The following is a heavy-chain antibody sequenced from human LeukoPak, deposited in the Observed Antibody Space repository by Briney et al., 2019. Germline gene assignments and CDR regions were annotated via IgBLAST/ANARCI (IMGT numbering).Heavy chain of an antibody. CDR2: ISWNSGSI. V-gene: IGHV3-9*01. CDR1: GFTFDDYA. Sequence: QPGRSLRLSCAASGFTFDDYAMHWVRQAPGKGLEWVSGISWNSGSIGYADSVKGRFTISKDNAKNSLYLQMNSLRAEDTAVYYCARAGGSTVSHSGYWGQGTLVTVSS. J-gene: IGHJ4*02. D-gene: IGHD4-17*01. CDR3: ARAGGSTVSHSGY.